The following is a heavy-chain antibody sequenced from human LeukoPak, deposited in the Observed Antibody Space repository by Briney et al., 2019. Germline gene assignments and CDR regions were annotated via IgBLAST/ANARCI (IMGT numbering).Heavy chain of an antibody. V-gene: IGHV3-48*01. CDR3: ARGAYYYED. CDR2: ISSSSSTI. J-gene: IGHJ4*02. CDR1: GFTFSSHS. D-gene: IGHD3-22*01. Sequence: GGSLRLSRAASGFTFSSHSVNWVRQAPGKGLEWVSHISSSSSTIYYADSVKGRFTISRDNAKNSLYLQMNSLRAEDTAVYYCARGAYYYEDWGQGTLVTVSS.